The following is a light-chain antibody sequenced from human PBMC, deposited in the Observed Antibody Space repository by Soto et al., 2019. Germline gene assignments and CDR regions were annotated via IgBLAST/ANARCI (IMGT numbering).Light chain of an antibody. Sequence: QPVLTQPASVSGSPGQSITISCTGTSSDVGSYNLVSWYQQHPGKAPKLMIYEGSKRPSGVSNRFSGSKSGNTASLTISGLQAEDEADYYCCSYAGSSTFFYVFGTGTKVTVL. CDR1: SSDVGSYNL. CDR2: EGS. V-gene: IGLV2-23*03. CDR3: CSYAGSSTFFYV. J-gene: IGLJ1*01.